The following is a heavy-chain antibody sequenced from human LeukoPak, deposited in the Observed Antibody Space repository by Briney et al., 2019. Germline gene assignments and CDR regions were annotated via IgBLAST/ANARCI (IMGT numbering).Heavy chain of an antibody. Sequence: GGPLRLSCAASGFTFSSLWMHWVRQAPGKGLVWVSHIYSDGSGTTYADSVKGRFTISKDNAKNTLYLQMNSLRAEDTAVYYCVRVGYGSIDYWGQGTLVTVSS. J-gene: IGHJ4*02. CDR3: VRVGYGSIDY. V-gene: IGHV3-74*01. CDR1: GFTFSSLW. D-gene: IGHD4-17*01. CDR2: IYSDGSGT.